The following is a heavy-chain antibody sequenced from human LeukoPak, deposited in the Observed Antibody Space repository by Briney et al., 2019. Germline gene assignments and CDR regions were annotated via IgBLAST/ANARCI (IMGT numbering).Heavy chain of an antibody. Sequence: GASVKVSCKASGYTFTSYGISWVRQAPGQGLEWMGWISAYNGNTNYAQKLQGRVTMTTDTSTSTAYMELRSLRSDDTAVYYCARDRAPTDYSSSWDYWGQGTLVTVSS. CDR3: ARDRAPTDYSSSWDY. V-gene: IGHV1-18*01. CDR2: ISAYNGNT. D-gene: IGHD6-13*01. J-gene: IGHJ4*02. CDR1: GYTFTSYG.